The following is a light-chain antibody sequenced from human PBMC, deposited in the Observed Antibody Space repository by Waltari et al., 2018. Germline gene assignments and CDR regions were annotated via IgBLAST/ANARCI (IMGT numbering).Light chain of an antibody. V-gene: IGLV1-44*01. Sequence: SVLTQPPSTSGTPGQRVTISCSGSISNIGRNTVHWYQKVPGTAPKLLIFSNSQRPSGVPDRFSGSKSGTTASLAISGLQSEDEADYYCAAWDDSLSAAVFGGGTQLTVL. CDR2: SNS. J-gene: IGLJ7*01. CDR3: AAWDDSLSAAV. CDR1: ISNIGRNT.